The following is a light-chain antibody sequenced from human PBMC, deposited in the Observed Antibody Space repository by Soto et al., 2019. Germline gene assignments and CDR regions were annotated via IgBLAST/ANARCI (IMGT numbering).Light chain of an antibody. CDR2: KAS. CDR3: QQFYNYPRT. Sequence: AIRMTQSPSSLSASTGDRVTITCRASQGISSYLAWYQQKPGKAPKLLIYKASTLKSGVPSRFSGSGSGADFTLTISYLQSEDFGTYYCQQFYNYPRTFGQGTKVDIK. CDR1: QGISSY. V-gene: IGKV1-8*01. J-gene: IGKJ1*01.